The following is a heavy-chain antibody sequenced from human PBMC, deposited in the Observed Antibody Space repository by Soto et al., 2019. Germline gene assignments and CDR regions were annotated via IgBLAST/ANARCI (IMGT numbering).Heavy chain of an antibody. CDR1: GFTFSSYG. D-gene: IGHD6-19*01. V-gene: IGHV3-30*03. CDR3: ATDSVDSSGRYYFDY. Sequence: QVQLVESGGGVVQPGRSLRLSCAASGFTFSSYGMHWVRQAPGKGLEWVAVISYDGSNKYYADSVKGRVTISRDNSKNTLYLQMNSLRAEDTAVYYCATDSVDSSGRYYFDYWGQVNLVTVSS. J-gene: IGHJ4*02. CDR2: ISYDGSNK.